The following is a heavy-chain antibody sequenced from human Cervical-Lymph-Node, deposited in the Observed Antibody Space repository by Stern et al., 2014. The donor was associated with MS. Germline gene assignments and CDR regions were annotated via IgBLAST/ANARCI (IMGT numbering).Heavy chain of an antibody. CDR2: IIPIFGTA. J-gene: IGHJ4*02. D-gene: IGHD3-22*01. Sequence: QVQLVESGAEVKKPGSSVKVSCKASGGTFSSYAISWVRQAPGQGLEWMGGIIPIFGTAKYAQKFQGRVTIPADESTSTAYMELSSLRSEDTAVYYCASPFTYYYDSSGYPLDYWGQGTLVTVSS. CDR3: ASPFTYYYDSSGYPLDY. V-gene: IGHV1-69*01. CDR1: GGTFSSYA.